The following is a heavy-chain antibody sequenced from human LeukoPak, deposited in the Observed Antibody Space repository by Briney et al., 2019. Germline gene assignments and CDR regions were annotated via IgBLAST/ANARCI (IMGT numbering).Heavy chain of an antibody. J-gene: IGHJ4*02. Sequence: GGSLRLSCTASGFTFGDYAMSWFRQAPGKGLEWVGFIRSKAYGGTTEYAASVKGRFTISRDDSKSIAYLQMNSLKTEDTAVYYCTSSPFSYGRPVDYWGQGTLVTVSS. CDR3: TSSPFSYGRPVDY. CDR1: GFTFGDYA. CDR2: IRSKAYGGTT. D-gene: IGHD5-18*01. V-gene: IGHV3-49*03.